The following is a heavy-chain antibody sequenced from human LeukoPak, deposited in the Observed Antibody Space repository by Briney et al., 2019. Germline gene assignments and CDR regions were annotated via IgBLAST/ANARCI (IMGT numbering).Heavy chain of an antibody. V-gene: IGHV4-59*01. D-gene: IGHD6-19*01. CDR3: ARVSAGSYFDY. CDR1: GGSISSYY. J-gene: IGHJ4*02. CDR2: IYYSGST. Sequence: SETLSLTCTVSGGSISSYYWSWIRQPPGKGLEWIGYIYYSGSTNYNPSLKSRVTISVDTSKNQFSLKLSSVTAADTAVYYCARVSAGSYFDYWGQGTLVTVSS.